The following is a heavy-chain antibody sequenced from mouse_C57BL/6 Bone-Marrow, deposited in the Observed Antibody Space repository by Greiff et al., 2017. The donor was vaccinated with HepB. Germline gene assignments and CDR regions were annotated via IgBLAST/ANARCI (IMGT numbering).Heavy chain of an antibody. CDR3: ARRDGYYDYFDY. J-gene: IGHJ2*01. Sequence: DVMLVESGGDLVKPGGSLKLSCAASGFTFSSYGMSWVRQTPDKRLEWVATINSGGSYTYYPDSVKGRFTISRDNAQNTLYLQMSSLKSEDTAMYYCARRDGYYDYFDYWGQGTTLTVSS. D-gene: IGHD2-3*01. CDR1: GFTFSSYG. V-gene: IGHV5-6*02. CDR2: INSGGSYT.